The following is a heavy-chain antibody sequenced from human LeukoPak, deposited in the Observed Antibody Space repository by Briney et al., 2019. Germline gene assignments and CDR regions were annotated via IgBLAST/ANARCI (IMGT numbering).Heavy chain of an antibody. V-gene: IGHV3-11*04. CDR2: ISSSGSTI. D-gene: IGHD3-22*01. CDR1: GFTFSDYY. CDR3: ARVFAVLYYDSPPGYYFDY. Sequence: KPGGSLRLSCAASGFTFSDYYMSWIRQAPGKGLEWVSYISSSGSTIYYADSVKGRFTISRDNAKNSLYLQMNSLRAEDAAVYYCARVFAVLYYDSPPGYYFDYWGQGTLVTVSS. J-gene: IGHJ4*02.